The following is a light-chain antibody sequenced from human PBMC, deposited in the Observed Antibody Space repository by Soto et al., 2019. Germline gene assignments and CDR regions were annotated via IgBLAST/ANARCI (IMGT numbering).Light chain of an antibody. Sequence: QSVLTQPPSVSGAPGQRVTISCTGSSSNIGAGYDLHWYQQLPGTAPKLLIYDDNNRPSGVPDRFSGSKSGNTASLTISGLQAEDEADYYCCSYAGSYTFSYVFGTGTKVTVL. V-gene: IGLV1-40*01. CDR1: SSNIGAGYD. CDR3: CSYAGSYTFSYV. CDR2: DDN. J-gene: IGLJ1*01.